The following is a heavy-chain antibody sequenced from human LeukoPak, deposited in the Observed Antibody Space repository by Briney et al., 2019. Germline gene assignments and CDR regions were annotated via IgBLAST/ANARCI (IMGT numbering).Heavy chain of an antibody. Sequence: GVSLRLSCAASGFTFSSYPMTWVRQAPGKGLEWVSTIGSSAGDTHYADSVKGRFTISRDNSKNSLYLQMNSLRAEDTAAYYCAKYYYTSGSSGGRVFDYWGQGTLVTVSS. CDR3: AKYYYTSGSSGGRVFDY. CDR1: GFTFSSYP. V-gene: IGHV3-23*01. CDR2: IGSSAGDT. D-gene: IGHD3-10*01. J-gene: IGHJ4*02.